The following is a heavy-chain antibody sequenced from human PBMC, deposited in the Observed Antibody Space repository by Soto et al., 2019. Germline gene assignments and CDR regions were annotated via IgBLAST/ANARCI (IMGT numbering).Heavy chain of an antibody. Sequence: PSETLSLTCTVSGGSVSSGSYYWIWIRQPPGKGLEWIGYIYYSGSTNYNPSLKSRVTISVDTSKNQFSLKLSSVTAADTAVYYCARVNFDRKFDYWGQGTLVTVSS. CDR1: GGSVSSGSYY. CDR3: ARVNFDRKFDY. V-gene: IGHV4-61*01. D-gene: IGHD3-9*01. CDR2: IYYSGST. J-gene: IGHJ4*02.